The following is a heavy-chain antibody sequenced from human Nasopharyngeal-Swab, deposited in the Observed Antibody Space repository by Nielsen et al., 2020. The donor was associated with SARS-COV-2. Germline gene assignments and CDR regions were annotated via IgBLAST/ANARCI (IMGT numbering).Heavy chain of an antibody. CDR1: GFTFDDYA. Sequence: GGSLRLSCVASGFTFDDYAMHWVRQAPGKGLEWVSGISWNSGSIGYADSVKGRFTISRDNAKNSLYLQMNSLRAEDTALYYCAKDMSYSSGWFYGMDVWGQGTTVTVSS. D-gene: IGHD6-19*01. CDR3: AKDMSYSSGWFYGMDV. CDR2: ISWNSGSI. V-gene: IGHV3-9*01. J-gene: IGHJ6*02.